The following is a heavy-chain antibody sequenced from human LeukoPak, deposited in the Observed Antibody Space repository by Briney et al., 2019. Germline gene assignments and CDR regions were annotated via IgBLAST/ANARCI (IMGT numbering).Heavy chain of an antibody. CDR2: INHSGST. V-gene: IGHV4-34*01. D-gene: IGHD3-3*01. Sequence: SETLSLTCAVYGGSFSGYYWSWIRQPPGKGLEWLGEINHSGSTNYNPSLKSRVTISVDTSKNQFSPKLSSVTAADTAVYYCARGTTTIFGVVIPRKYNWFDPWGQGTLVTVSS. J-gene: IGHJ5*02. CDR1: GGSFSGYY. CDR3: ARGTTTIFGVVIPRKYNWFDP.